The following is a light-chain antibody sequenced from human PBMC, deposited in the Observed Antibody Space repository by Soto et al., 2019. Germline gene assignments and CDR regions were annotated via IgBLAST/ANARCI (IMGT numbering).Light chain of an antibody. CDR1: SSDVGVYNS. J-gene: IGLJ1*01. CDR3: SSYAGTHIV. V-gene: IGLV2-8*01. CDR2: DVS. Sequence: QSALTQPPSASGSPGQSVTISCTGTSSDVGVYNSVSWYQQHPAQAPKLLIYDVSKRPSGVPDRFSGSKSGNTASLTVSGLKAEDEPDYYCSSYAGTHIVFGTGTKVTVL.